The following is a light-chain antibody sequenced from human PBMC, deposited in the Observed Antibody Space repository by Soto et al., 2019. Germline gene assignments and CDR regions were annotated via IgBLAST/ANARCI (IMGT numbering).Light chain of an antibody. Sequence: DIQMTQSPSILSAAVGDRVAITCRASESISNWLAWYQQKPGKAPKVLIYDASRLQSWVPERFSGSGSGTEFTLTISSLQADDIAKYYCQQYKSYSYTFGQGTNLEI. CDR1: ESISNW. CDR3: QQYKSYSYT. V-gene: IGKV1-5*01. CDR2: DAS. J-gene: IGKJ2*01.